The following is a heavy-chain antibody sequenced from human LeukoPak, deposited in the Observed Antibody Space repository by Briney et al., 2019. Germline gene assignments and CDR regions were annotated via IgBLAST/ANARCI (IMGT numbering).Heavy chain of an antibody. CDR3: ARVYYSSSYDYWYFDL. J-gene: IGHJ2*01. Sequence: SETLSLTCAVSGGSISSSFWWSWVRQPPGKGLEWIGEIYHSGSTNYKPSLRSRVTISVDKSKNQFSLKLSSVTAADTAVYYCARVYYSSSYDYWYFDLWGRGTLVTVSS. V-gene: IGHV4-4*02. D-gene: IGHD6-13*01. CDR1: GGSISSSFW. CDR2: IYHSGST.